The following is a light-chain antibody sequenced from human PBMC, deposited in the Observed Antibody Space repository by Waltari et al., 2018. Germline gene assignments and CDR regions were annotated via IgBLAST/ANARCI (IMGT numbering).Light chain of an antibody. CDR1: SSDLGAYSY. Sequence: QSALTQPASVSGSPGQPITISCTGTSSDLGAYSYVSWYQQLPGRPPKLIIFGLTERPSGVSNRFSGSKSGNTASLTISGLQADDEADYYCCSYTGRATLICGGGTVLTVL. V-gene: IGLV2-14*01. CDR3: CSYTGRATLI. CDR2: GLT. J-gene: IGLJ2*01.